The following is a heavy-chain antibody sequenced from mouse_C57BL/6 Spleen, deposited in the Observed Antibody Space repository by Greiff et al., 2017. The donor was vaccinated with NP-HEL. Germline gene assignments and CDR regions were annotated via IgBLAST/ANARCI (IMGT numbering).Heavy chain of an antibody. D-gene: IGHD1-1*01. V-gene: IGHV1-39*01. CDR2: INPNYGTT. CDR3: AIGELLWYFDV. CDR1: GYSFTDYN. Sequence: EVHLVESGPELVKPGASVKISCKASGYSFTDYNMNWVKQSNGKSLEWIGVINPNYGTTSYNQKFKGKATLTVDQSSSTAYMQLNSLTSEDSAVYYCAIGELLWYFDVWGTGTTVTVSS. J-gene: IGHJ1*03.